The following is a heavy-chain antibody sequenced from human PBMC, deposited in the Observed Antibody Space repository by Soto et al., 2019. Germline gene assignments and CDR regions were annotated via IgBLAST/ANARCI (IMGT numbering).Heavy chain of an antibody. Sequence: EVQLVESGGGLVQPGGSLRLSCAASGFTLSSYWMHWARQAPGKGLVWGARISSDGSSTNYADYVKGRFTISRDNAKNTLHLQMVSLRVEDTAVYYCARVPHCSSSSCYSYFDNWGQGTLVTVSS. CDR1: GFTLSSYW. D-gene: IGHD2-2*02. CDR2: ISSDGSST. J-gene: IGHJ4*02. V-gene: IGHV3-74*01. CDR3: ARVPHCSSSSCYSYFDN.